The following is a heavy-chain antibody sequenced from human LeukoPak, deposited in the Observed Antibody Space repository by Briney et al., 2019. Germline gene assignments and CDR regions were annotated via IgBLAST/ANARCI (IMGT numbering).Heavy chain of an antibody. D-gene: IGHD3-10*01. J-gene: IGHJ4*02. CDR1: GGSISSGGHY. CDR2: ISSTGST. V-gene: IGHV4-61*02. Sequence: PSETLSLTCTVSGGSISSGGHYWSWIRQPAGKGLEYLGRISSTGSTNYNPSLRSRVTISADTSKNHFSLKLTSVTAADTAVYYCARDQTYSGSGIYTYFDYWGQGTLVTVSS. CDR3: ARDQTYSGSGIYTYFDY.